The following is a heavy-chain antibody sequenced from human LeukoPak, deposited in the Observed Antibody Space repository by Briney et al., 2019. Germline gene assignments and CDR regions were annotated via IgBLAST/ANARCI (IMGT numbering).Heavy chain of an antibody. CDR3: ARVKRDASGWYEFDY. CDR2: IHSAGDT. J-gene: IGHJ4*02. Sequence: GRSLRLSCATSGFTFSSYDMHWVRQATGKGLEWVSGIHSAGDTHYPGSVEGRFTISRENAKNSVYLQMNSLRAGDTAVYYCARVKRDASGWYEFDYWGQGTLVTVSP. V-gene: IGHV3-13*01. CDR1: GFTFSSYD. D-gene: IGHD6-19*01.